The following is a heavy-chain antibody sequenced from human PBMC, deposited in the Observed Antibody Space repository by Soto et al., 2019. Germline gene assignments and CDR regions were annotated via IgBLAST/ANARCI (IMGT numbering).Heavy chain of an antibody. CDR3: ARARSSSLSCYALFDY. V-gene: IGHV3-23*01. J-gene: IGHJ4*02. D-gene: IGHD2-2*01. Sequence: EVQLLESGGGLVQPGGSLRLSCAASGFTFSTYAMNWVRQAPGKGLEWVSAISDSGGSTYYADSVKGRFTVSRDNSKNTLYLQMNSLRAEDTALYYCARARSSSLSCYALFDYWGQGTLVTVSS. CDR1: GFTFSTYA. CDR2: ISDSGGST.